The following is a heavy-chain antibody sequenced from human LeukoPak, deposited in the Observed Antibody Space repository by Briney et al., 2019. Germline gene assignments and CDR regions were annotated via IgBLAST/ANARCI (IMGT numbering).Heavy chain of an antibody. D-gene: IGHD1-1*01. CDR2: MNSDGTAT. CDR1: GFTFSRYW. J-gene: IGHJ4*02. Sequence: GGSLRLSCAVSGFTFSRYWMHWVRQAPGKGLGWVSRMNSDGTATQYADSVRGRFIISRDNARSMLYLQMNSLIAEDTAVYYCGRINEADSDWGQGALVTVSS. CDR3: GRINEADSD. V-gene: IGHV3-74*03.